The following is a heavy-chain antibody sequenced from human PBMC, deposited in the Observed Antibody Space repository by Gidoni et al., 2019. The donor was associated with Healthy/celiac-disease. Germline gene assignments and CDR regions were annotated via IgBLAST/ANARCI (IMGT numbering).Heavy chain of an antibody. J-gene: IGHJ4*02. V-gene: IGHV3-30*04. CDR1: VFTFSSYA. Sequence: QVQLVESGGGVVHPRRSLRLPCAASVFTFSSYAMQWVRQAPGKGLEWGAVISYDGSKKYDADSVKGRFTISRDNSKNTLYLQMNSLRAEDTAVYYGERDSGGGGDWELFFDYWGQGTLVTVSS. CDR3: ERDSGGGGDWELFFDY. D-gene: IGHD1-26*01. CDR2: ISYDGSKK.